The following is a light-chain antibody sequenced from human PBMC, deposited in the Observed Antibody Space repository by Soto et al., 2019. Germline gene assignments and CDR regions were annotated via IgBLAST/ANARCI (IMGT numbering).Light chain of an antibody. V-gene: IGKV3-15*01. J-gene: IGKJ2*01. CDR3: QQYNNRPSMYT. Sequence: EIVMTQSPATLSVSPGERATLSCRASQSVSSNLAWYQQKPGQAPRLLIYGASTRATGIPARFSGSGSGTEFTLTISSLQYEDFAVYYCQQYNNRPSMYTFGQGTKLEIK. CDR2: GAS. CDR1: QSVSSN.